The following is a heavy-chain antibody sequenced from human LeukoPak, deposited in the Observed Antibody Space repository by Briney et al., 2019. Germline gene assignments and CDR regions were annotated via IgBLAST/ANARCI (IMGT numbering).Heavy chain of an antibody. CDR2: ISYDGSNK. J-gene: IGHJ4*02. V-gene: IGHV3-30*04. D-gene: IGHD4-17*01. CDR3: ARDDYGDFYFDY. CDR1: GFTFSSYA. Sequence: PGGSLRLSCAASGFTFSSYAMHWVRQAPGKGLEWVAVISYDGSNKYYADSVKGRFTISRDNSKNTLYLQMNSLRAEDTAVYYCARDDYGDFYFDYWGQGTLATVSS.